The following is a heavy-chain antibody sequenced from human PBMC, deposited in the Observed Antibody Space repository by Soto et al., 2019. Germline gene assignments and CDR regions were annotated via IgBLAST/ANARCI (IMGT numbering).Heavy chain of an antibody. D-gene: IGHD3-9*01. Sequence: EVHLLGSGGDLVKPGGSLRLSCEVSGFTFNNFAMSWVRQSPGKGLEWVSTISSDGDLRHYAESVKGRFTISRDNSKSSLFLQMNSLRAVDTALYFCAKVRQRFLDILTGATNFDSWGQGTLVTVSS. CDR3: AKVRQRFLDILTGATNFDS. CDR2: ISSDGDLR. V-gene: IGHV3-23*01. CDR1: GFTFNNFA. J-gene: IGHJ4*02.